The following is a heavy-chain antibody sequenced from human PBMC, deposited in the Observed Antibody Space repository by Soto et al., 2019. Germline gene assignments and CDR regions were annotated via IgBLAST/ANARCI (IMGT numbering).Heavy chain of an antibody. V-gene: IGHV4-39*01. CDR1: GGSITSESYY. D-gene: IGHD2-2*01. CDR3: ARRGVYCSSSNCYHPFGI. Sequence: SETLSLTCTVSGGSITSESYYWGWIRQPPGKGLEWIGSINYRGTTHYNPSLKSRLTISVDTSRKQFSLKMSSVTAADTAVYFCARRGVYCSSSNCYHPFGIWGPGTMVTVSS. J-gene: IGHJ3*02. CDR2: INYRGTT.